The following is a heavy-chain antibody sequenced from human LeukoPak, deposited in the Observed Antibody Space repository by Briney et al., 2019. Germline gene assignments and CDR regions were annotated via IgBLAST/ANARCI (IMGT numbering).Heavy chain of an antibody. J-gene: IGHJ5*02. CDR2: IYPGDSDT. Sequence: GETLKISCKGSGYSFTNYWIGWVRQLPGKGLEWMGIIYPGDSDTRYNPSFQGQVTLSADRSISTAYLQWSNLKASDTAMYYCARLLTSGSNIHDWFDPWGQGTLVTVSS. V-gene: IGHV5-51*01. CDR1: GYSFTNYW. D-gene: IGHD3-16*01. CDR3: ARLLTSGSNIHDWFDP.